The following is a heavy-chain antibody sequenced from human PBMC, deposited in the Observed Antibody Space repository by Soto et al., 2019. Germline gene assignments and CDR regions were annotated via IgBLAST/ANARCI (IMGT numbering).Heavy chain of an antibody. V-gene: IGHV4-59*01. CDR3: GRVLGVRGVIHGFDP. CDR1: GGSISSYY. J-gene: IGHJ5*02. CDR2: IYYSGST. Sequence: SETLSLTCTVSGGSISSYYWSWIRQPPGKGLEWIGYIYYSGSTNYNPSLKSRVTISVDTSKNQFSLKLSSVTAADTAVYYCGRVLGVRGVIHGFDPWGQGTLVTVSS. D-gene: IGHD3-10*01.